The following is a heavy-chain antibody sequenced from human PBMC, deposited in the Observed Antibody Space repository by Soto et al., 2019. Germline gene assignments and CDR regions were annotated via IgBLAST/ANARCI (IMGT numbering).Heavy chain of an antibody. Sequence: QVQLVESGGGVVQPGRSLRLSCTASGFTFSSYGMHWVRQAPGKGLEWVALISYDGSNKYDADSVTGRFTISRDNSKNTLYLQISSLRTEDTAVYYCARDAPGGAGTPGDYWGQGTLVTVS. V-gene: IGHV3-30*03. CDR1: GFTFSSYG. J-gene: IGHJ4*02. D-gene: IGHD1-26*01. CDR2: ISYDGSNK. CDR3: ARDAPGGAGTPGDY.